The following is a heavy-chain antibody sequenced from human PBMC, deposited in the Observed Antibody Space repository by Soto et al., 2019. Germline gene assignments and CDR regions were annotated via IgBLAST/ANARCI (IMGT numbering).Heavy chain of an antibody. D-gene: IGHD3-3*01. CDR3: GRGGGTILAPLP. V-gene: IGHV1-2*02. J-gene: IGHJ5*02. Sequence: QVQLVQSGAEVKKPGASVKVSCRASGYTFTGYFMHWVRQAPGQGLEWMGWINPNSGATKYAQKFQGRVTLSRDTSSRTAYMELSGLRSDDTAVYSGGRGGGTILAPLPWGQGTLVTVSS. CDR1: GYTFTGYF. CDR2: INPNSGAT.